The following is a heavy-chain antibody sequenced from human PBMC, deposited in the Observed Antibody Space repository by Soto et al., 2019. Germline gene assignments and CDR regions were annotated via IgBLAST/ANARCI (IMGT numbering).Heavy chain of an antibody. J-gene: IGHJ4*02. CDR1: GYSFSSINW. CDR3: ARREIQGPIDY. V-gene: IGHV4-28*01. D-gene: IGHD1-26*01. Sequence: PSETLSLTCAVSGYSFSSINWWGWIRQPPGKGLEWIGYIYYSGTTYYNPSLKSRVTMSVDTSKNQFSLKLTSVTAVDTAVYYCARREIQGPIDYWGQGTLVTVS. CDR2: IYYSGTT.